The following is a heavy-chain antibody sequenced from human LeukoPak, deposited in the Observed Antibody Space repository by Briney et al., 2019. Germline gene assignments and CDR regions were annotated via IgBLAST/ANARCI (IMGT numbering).Heavy chain of an antibody. Sequence: GGSLRLSCEASGFSFGNYWMTWVRRAPGQGLEGVATIRQDGREDYYVDSVEGRFTVSRDNAKNLLYLQMKSLRHDDTVVYYSARAAPGADASVTWGQGRMGTVSS. CDR1: GFSFGNYW. D-gene: IGHD2-15*01. CDR2: IRQDGRED. J-gene: IGHJ3*01. CDR3: ARAAPGADASVT. V-gene: IGHV3-7*01.